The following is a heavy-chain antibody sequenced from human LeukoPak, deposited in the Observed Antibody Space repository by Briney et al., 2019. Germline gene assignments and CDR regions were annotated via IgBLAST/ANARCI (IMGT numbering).Heavy chain of an antibody. CDR1: GFTFSQYA. J-gene: IGHJ4*02. CDR2: ISYDGSTK. Sequence: GRSLRLSCAASGFTFSQYAMNWVRQAPGKGLEWVAVISYDGSTKYYADSVKGRFTISRDNSKNTLVLQLNSLRAEDTAVYYCAGSDGYYSPLDYWGRGTLVTVSS. V-gene: IGHV3-30-3*01. D-gene: IGHD3-22*01. CDR3: AGSDGYYSPLDY.